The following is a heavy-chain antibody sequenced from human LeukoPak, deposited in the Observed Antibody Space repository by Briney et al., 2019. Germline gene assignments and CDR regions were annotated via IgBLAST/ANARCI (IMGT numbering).Heavy chain of an antibody. D-gene: IGHD6-13*01. J-gene: IGHJ4*02. CDR3: ARGPLEGISLSLY. CDR2: INPNSGGT. Sequence: ASVKVSCKASGYTFTGYYMHWVRQAPGQGLAWMGWINPNSGGTNYAQKLQGRVTMTRNTFNSTAYMELRRLGSDDTAVYYCARGPLEGISLSLYWGQGTLVTVSS. CDR1: GYTFTGYY. V-gene: IGHV1-2*02.